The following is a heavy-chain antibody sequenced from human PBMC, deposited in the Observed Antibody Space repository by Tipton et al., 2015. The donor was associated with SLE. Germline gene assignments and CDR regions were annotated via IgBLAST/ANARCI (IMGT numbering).Heavy chain of an antibody. CDR2: INPSGGDT. J-gene: IGHJ4*02. CDR3: ARASSFQWLGRCY. V-gene: IGHV1-46*01. CDR1: GYSITSHY. D-gene: IGHD6-19*01. Sequence: QLVQSGAEVKKPGASVKVSCKASGYSITSHYMHWLRQAPGQGPEWMGRINPSGGDTTHAQKFQGRVTMTRDTSTNTVYMELSSLRSEDTAVYYCARASSFQWLGRCYWGQGILVTVSS.